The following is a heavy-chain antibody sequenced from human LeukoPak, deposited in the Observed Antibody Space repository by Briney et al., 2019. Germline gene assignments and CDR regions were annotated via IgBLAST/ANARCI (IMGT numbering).Heavy chain of an antibody. CDR2: IRYDGSNK. J-gene: IGHJ2*01. CDR3: AKGGLQTRNGYFAL. V-gene: IGHV3-30*02. D-gene: IGHD1-1*01. CDR1: GFTFSSYG. Sequence: GGSLRLSCAASGFTFSSYGMHWVRQAPGKGLEWVAFIRYDGSNKYYADSVKGRFTISRDNSKNTLYLHVNSLGPEDTAVYYCAKGGLQTRNGYFALWGRGTLVTVSS.